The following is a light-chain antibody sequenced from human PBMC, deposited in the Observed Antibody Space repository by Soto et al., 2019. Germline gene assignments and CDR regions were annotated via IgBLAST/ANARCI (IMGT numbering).Light chain of an antibody. Sequence: DIQMTQSPSTLSASVGDRVTITCRASQSISSWLAWYQHKPGKAPKLLIYKASTLEGGVPSRFSGSGSGTEFTLTISSLQPHDFATYYCHQYHTYSRTFGQGTKVEIK. CDR2: KAS. CDR3: HQYHTYSRT. CDR1: QSISSW. V-gene: IGKV1-5*03. J-gene: IGKJ1*01.